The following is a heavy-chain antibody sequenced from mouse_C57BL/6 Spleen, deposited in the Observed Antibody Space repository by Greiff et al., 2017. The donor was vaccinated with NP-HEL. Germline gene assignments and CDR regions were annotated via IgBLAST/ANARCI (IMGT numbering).Heavy chain of an antibody. J-gene: IGHJ3*01. CDR3: AGRYDGYYLAY. CDR2: INPNNGGT. Sequence: EVQLQQSGPELVKPGASVKISCKASGYTFTDYYMNWVKQSHGKSLEWIGDINPNNGGTSYNQKFKGKATLTVDKSSSTAYMELRSLTSEDSAVYYCAGRYDGYYLAYWGQGTLVTVSA. V-gene: IGHV1-26*01. D-gene: IGHD2-3*01. CDR1: GYTFTDYY.